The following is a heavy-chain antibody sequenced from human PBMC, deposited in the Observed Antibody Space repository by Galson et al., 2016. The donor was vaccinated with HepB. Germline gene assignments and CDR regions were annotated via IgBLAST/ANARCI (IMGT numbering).Heavy chain of an antibody. V-gene: IGHV3-53*01. Sequence: SLRLSCAASGFTVTSNYVTWVRQAPGRGLEWVSGIYSGASTYYADSVKGRFTISRDNSKNALSLQMNSLRAEDTAVYYCAREGTNIAVAATAFDYWGQGTLVTVSS. CDR2: IYSGAST. CDR1: GFTVTSNY. D-gene: IGHD6-19*01. CDR3: AREGTNIAVAATAFDY. J-gene: IGHJ4*02.